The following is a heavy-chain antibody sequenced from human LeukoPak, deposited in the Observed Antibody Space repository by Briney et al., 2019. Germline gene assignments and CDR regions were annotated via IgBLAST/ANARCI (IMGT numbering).Heavy chain of an antibody. V-gene: IGHV3-74*01. CDR2: INSDGSST. CDR1: GFTFSSYW. D-gene: IGHD2-15*01. J-gene: IGHJ5*02. CDR3: ARDASCSGGSCYFEGIYNWFDP. Sequence: GGSLRLSCAPSGFTFSSYWMHWVRQAPGKGLVWVSRINSDGSSTSYADSVKGRFTISRDNAKNTLYPQMNSLRAEDTAVYYCARDASCSGGSCYFEGIYNWFDPWGQGTLVTVSS.